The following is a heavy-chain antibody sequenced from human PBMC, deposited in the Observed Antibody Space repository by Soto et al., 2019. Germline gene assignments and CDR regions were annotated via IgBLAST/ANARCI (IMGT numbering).Heavy chain of an antibody. CDR3: ARDWRWGDSNDNWFDP. CDR2: IKQDGSEK. Sequence: PGGSLRLSCAASGFTFSSYWMSWVRQAPGKGLEWVANIKQDGSEKYYVDSVKGRFTISRDNAKNSLYLQMNSLRAEDTAVYYCARDWRWGDSNDNWFDPWGQGTLVTVSS. J-gene: IGHJ5*02. V-gene: IGHV3-7*01. D-gene: IGHD2-21*02. CDR1: GFTFSSYW.